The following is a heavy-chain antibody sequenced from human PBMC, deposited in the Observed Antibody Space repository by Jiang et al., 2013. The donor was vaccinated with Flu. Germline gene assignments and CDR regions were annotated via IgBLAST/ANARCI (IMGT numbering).Heavy chain of an antibody. D-gene: IGHD3-22*01. CDR3: ARGYYDSSGYYFDY. CDR1: GGSISSSSYY. V-gene: IGHV4-39*01. Sequence: ETLSLTCTVSGGSISSSSYYWGWIRQPPGKGLEWIGSIYYSGSTYYNPSLKSRVTISVDTSKNQFSLKLSSVTAADTAVYYCARGYYDSSGYYFDYWSQGTLVTVSS. CDR2: IYYSGST. J-gene: IGHJ4*02.